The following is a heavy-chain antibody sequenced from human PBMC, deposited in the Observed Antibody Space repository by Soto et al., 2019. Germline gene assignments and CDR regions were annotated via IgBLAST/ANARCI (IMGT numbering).Heavy chain of an antibody. J-gene: IGHJ4*02. CDR2: INAGNGNT. CDR3: ARDRDPIVVVPAARFDY. Sequence: ASVKVSCKASGYTFTSYAMHWVRQAPGQRLEWMGWINAGNGNTKYSQKFQGRVTITRDTSASTAYMELSSLRSEDTAVYYCARDRDPIVVVPAARFDYWGQGTLVTVSS. D-gene: IGHD2-2*01. V-gene: IGHV1-3*01. CDR1: GYTFTSYA.